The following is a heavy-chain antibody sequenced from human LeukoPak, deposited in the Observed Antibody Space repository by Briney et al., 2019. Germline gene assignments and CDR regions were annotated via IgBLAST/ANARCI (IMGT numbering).Heavy chain of an antibody. Sequence: PGGSLRLSCAASGFTFSSYWMHWVRQAPGKGLVWVSRINSDGSSTNYADSVKGRFTISRDNAKNTLYLQMNSLRAEDTAVYYCAKDHDYGDYGFDYWGQGTLVTVSS. D-gene: IGHD4-17*01. CDR2: INSDGSST. V-gene: IGHV3-74*01. J-gene: IGHJ4*02. CDR3: AKDHDYGDYGFDY. CDR1: GFTFSSYW.